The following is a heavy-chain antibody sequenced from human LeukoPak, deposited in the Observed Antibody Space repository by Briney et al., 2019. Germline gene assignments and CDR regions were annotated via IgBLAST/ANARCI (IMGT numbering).Heavy chain of an antibody. Sequence: GASVKVSCKASGYSFTSYDINWVRQATGQGLEWIGWMNPNSGDADYTQEFKGRVTFTRDTSTRTAYMEVNSLGSEDTAVYYCARSNFGGNVHFDYWGQGTLVTVSS. CDR2: MNPNSGDA. V-gene: IGHV1-8*02. CDR1: GYSFTSYD. J-gene: IGHJ4*02. D-gene: IGHD4-23*01. CDR3: ARSNFGGNVHFDY.